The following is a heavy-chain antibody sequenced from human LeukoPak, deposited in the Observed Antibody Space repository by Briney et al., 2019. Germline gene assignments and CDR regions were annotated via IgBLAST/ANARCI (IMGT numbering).Heavy chain of an antibody. CDR1: VGTFSSYA. Sequence: ASVNVSCKASVGTFSSYAISWVRQAPGQGLEWMGGIIPIFGTANYAQKFQGRVTITADEATSTAYMELSSLRSEDTAVYYCATGSGDYYGSGSPGYSWFDPWGQGTLVTVSS. D-gene: IGHD3-10*01. J-gene: IGHJ5*02. CDR2: IIPIFGTA. V-gene: IGHV1-69*13. CDR3: ATGSGDYYGSGSPGYSWFDP.